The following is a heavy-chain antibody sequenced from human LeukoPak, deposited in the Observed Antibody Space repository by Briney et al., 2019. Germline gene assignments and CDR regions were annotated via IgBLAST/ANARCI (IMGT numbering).Heavy chain of an antibody. Sequence: NPSETLSLTCSVSGGTIGSDGYSWNWLRQHPGKGLEWIGYIYYSGSASYNPSLKSRVTISVDTSKNQFSLRLSSVTAADTAVYYCARGSYYGFSGDSWGQGSLVTVSS. V-gene: IGHV4-31*03. CDR3: ARGSYYGFSGDS. D-gene: IGHD3-10*01. CDR2: IYYSGSA. J-gene: IGHJ4*02. CDR1: GGTIGSDGYS.